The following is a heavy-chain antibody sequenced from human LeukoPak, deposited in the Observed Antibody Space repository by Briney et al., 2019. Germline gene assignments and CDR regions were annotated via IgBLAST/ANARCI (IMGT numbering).Heavy chain of an antibody. Sequence: PSGTLSLTCAVSGGSISSSDWWTRVRQPPGKGLEWIGEISRSGSTNYNTSLKSRVNISVDKSKNRFSLQLSSMTAADTAVYYCAIRRIWGQGTMVTVSS. CDR2: ISRSGST. J-gene: IGHJ3*02. CDR1: GGSISSSDW. V-gene: IGHV4-4*02. CDR3: AIRRI.